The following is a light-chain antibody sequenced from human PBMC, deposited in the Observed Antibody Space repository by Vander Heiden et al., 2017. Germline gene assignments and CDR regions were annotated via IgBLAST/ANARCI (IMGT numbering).Light chain of an antibody. CDR2: RDI. CDR3: QVWDSSAL. CDR1: NIGSKN. J-gene: IGLJ2*01. V-gene: IGLV3-9*01. Sequence: SYELTQPLSVSVALGQTARITCGGNNIGSKNVHWYQQKPGQAPVLVIYRDIIRPSGIPERFSGSNSGNTATLTISRAQAGDEADYYCQVWDSSALLGGGTKLTVL.